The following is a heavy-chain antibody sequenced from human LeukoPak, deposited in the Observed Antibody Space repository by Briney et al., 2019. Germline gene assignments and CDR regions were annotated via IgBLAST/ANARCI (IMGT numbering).Heavy chain of an antibody. CDR1: GGSISSSSYY. CDR3: ARSSGSGSYSRYFDY. D-gene: IGHD3-10*01. V-gene: IGHV4-39*01. J-gene: IGHJ4*02. CDR2: IYYSGST. Sequence: PSETLSLTCTVSGGSISSSSYYWGWIRQPPGKGLEWIGSIYYSGSTYYNPSLKSRVTISVDTSKNQFSLKLSSVTAADTAVYYCARSSGSGSYSRYFDYWGQGTLVTISS.